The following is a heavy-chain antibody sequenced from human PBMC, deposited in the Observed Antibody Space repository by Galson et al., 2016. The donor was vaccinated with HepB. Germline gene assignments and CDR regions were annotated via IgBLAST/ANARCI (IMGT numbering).Heavy chain of an antibody. CDR2: INPGGGST. V-gene: IGHV1-46*01. CDR1: GYTFVTYY. D-gene: IGHD1-1*01. J-gene: IGHJ4*02. Sequence: SVKVSCKASGYTFVTYYIHWVRQAPGQGLEWMGIINPGGGSTAYAQNFQGRATMTRDTSTSTVYMALSSLISEDTAVYYCARDLPMSPTPTCDCWGQGTLVTVSS. CDR3: ARDLPMSPTPTCDC.